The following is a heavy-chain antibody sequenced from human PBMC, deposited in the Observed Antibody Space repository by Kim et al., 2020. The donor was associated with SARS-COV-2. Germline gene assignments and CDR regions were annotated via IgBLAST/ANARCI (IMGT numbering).Heavy chain of an antibody. CDR2: IYSDGPT. CDR3: SRWGGVYVAVYLLDY. D-gene: IGHD1-26*01. CDR1: GFTVSNNY. V-gene: IGHV3-53*01. J-gene: IGHJ4*02. Sequence: GGSLRLSCAVSGFTVSNNYMNWVRQAPGKGLEWVAVIYSDGPTYYADSVTGRFSISRDTSTNTVYLQMNSLRPADTAVYYCSRWGGVYVAVYLLDYWGQG.